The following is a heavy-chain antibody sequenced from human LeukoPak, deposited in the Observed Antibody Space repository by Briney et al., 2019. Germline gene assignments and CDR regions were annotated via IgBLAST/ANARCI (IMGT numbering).Heavy chain of an antibody. D-gene: IGHD4-23*01. CDR3: ARTRSKVGTPTFDY. V-gene: IGHV3-48*02. CDR2: INSGSSTI. J-gene: IGHJ4*02. CDR1: GFTFSDYS. Sequence: GGSLRLSCAASGFTFSDYSMNWVRQAPGKGLEWVSYINSGSSTIYYVDSVEGRFSISRDNAKNSLYLQMNSLRDEDTAVYHCARTRSKVGTPTFDYWGQGTLVTVSS.